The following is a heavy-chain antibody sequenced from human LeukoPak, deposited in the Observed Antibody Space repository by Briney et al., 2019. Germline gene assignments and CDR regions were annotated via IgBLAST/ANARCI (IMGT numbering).Heavy chain of an antibody. CDR2: ISSSSSTI. CDR3: AKEGYNWTPAGYFDY. V-gene: IGHV3-48*01. D-gene: IGHD1-20*01. J-gene: IGHJ4*02. CDR1: GFTFSSYS. Sequence: PGGSLRLSCAASGFTFSSYSMNWVRQAPGKGLEWVSYISSSSSTIYYADSVKGRFTISRDNAKNTLYLQMNGLRAEDTAVYYCAKEGYNWTPAGYFDYWGQGTLVTVSS.